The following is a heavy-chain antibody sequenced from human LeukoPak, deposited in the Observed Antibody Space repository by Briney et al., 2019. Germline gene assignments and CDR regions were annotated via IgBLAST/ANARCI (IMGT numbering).Heavy chain of an antibody. CDR1: GGSFSGYY. D-gene: IGHD3-10*01. J-gene: IGHJ6*03. CDR3: ARRGGSGSYYNFWYYYYMDV. CDR2: INHSGST. Sequence: SETLSLTCAAYGGSFSGYYWSWIRQPPGKGLEWIGEINHSGSTNSNPSLKSRVTISVDTSKNQFSLKLSSVTAADTAVYYCARRGGSGSYYNFWYYYYMDVWGKGTTVTFSS. V-gene: IGHV4-34*01.